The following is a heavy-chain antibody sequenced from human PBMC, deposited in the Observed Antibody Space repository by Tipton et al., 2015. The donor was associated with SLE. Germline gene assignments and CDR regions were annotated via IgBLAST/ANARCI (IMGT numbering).Heavy chain of an antibody. V-gene: IGHV4-39*07. Sequence: TLSLTCTVPGGSNSSSSYYWGWIRQPPGKGLEWIGSIYYSGSTYYNPSLKSRVTISVDTSKNPFSLKLSSVTAADTAVYYCARELQQLVAFDIWGQGTMVTLSS. CDR2: IYYSGST. J-gene: IGHJ3*02. CDR1: GGSNSSSSYY. CDR3: ARELQQLVAFDI. D-gene: IGHD6-6*01.